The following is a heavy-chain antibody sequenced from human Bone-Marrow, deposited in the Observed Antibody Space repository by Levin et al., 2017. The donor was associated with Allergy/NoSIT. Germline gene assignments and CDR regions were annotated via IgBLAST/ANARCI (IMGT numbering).Heavy chain of an antibody. CDR1: GYTFTSYY. V-gene: IGHV1-46*01. Sequence: ASVKVSCKASGYTFTSYYMHWVRQAPGQGLEWMGIINPSGGSTSYAQKFQGRVTMTRDTSTSTVYMELSSLRSEDTAVYYCAREHRGRPSSVVAATTQNWFDPWGQGTLVTVSS. CDR2: INPSGGST. D-gene: IGHD2-15*01. J-gene: IGHJ5*02. CDR3: AREHRGRPSSVVAATTQNWFDP.